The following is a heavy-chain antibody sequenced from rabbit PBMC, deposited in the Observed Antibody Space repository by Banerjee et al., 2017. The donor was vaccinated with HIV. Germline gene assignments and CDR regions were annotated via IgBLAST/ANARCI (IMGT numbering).Heavy chain of an antibody. CDR2: IHGGSSGST. V-gene: IGHV1S40*01. CDR1: GFSFSSTDY. Sequence: QSLEESGGGLVKPEGSLTLTCTASGFSFSSTDYMCWVRQAPGKGLEWIACIHGGSSGSTYYASWAKGRFTISKTSSTTVTLQMTSLTAADTATYFCARDLAGVIGWNFNLWGPGTLVTVS. D-gene: IGHD4-1*01. J-gene: IGHJ4*01. CDR3: ARDLAGVIGWNFNL.